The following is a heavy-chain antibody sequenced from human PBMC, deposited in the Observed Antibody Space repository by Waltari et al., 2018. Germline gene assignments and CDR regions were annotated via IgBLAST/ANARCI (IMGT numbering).Heavy chain of an antibody. CDR3: ARMTYTSSPFDY. J-gene: IGHJ4*02. D-gene: IGHD3-16*01. CDR1: GGSFSSGYW. V-gene: IGHV4-4*02. CDR2: INHGGAI. Sequence: QVQLQESGPGLVKPSGTLSLTCAVTGGSFSSGYWWTWVRQFPGKGLEWIGEINHGGAINYNPSLKTRVTMSVDKSKNHFSLELISVTAADTAVYYCARMTYTSSPFDYWGQGTLVTVSS.